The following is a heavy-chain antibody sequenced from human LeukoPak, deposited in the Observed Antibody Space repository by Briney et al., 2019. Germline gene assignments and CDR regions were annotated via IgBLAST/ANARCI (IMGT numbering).Heavy chain of an antibody. CDR2: INPNSGDT. V-gene: IGHV1-2*02. J-gene: IGHJ4*02. D-gene: IGHD1-26*01. Sequence: ASVKVSCKASGYTFTGYYIHWVRQAPGQGLEWMAWINPNSGDTNFAQKLQGRVTMTRDTSISTAYMELSRLRSDDTAVYYCASVIAGVTTDYWGQGTLVTVSS. CDR1: GYTFTGYY. CDR3: ASVIAGVTTDY.